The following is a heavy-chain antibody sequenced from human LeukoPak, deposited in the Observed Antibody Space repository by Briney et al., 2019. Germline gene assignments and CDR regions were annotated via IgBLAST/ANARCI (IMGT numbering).Heavy chain of an antibody. CDR1: GFTFDDYG. V-gene: IGHV3-20*04. D-gene: IGHD5-18*01. CDR2: INWNGGST. Sequence: PGGSLGLSCAASGFTFDDYGMSWVRQAPGKGLEWVSGINWNGGSTGYADSVKGRFTISRDNAKNSLYLQMTSLRAEDTAMYFCARRATTERGHSYGLDYWGQGILVTASS. CDR3: ARRATTERGHSYGLDY. J-gene: IGHJ4*02.